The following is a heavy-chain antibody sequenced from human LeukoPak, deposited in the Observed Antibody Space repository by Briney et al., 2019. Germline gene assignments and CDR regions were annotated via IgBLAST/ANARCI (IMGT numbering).Heavy chain of an antibody. CDR1: GXTFSTSW. CDR3: SRALGSSSDS. CDR2: TNSDGSRI. V-gene: IGHV3-74*01. Sequence: GGSLRLSCAASGXTFSTSWVHWVRQAPGKGLVWVSRTNSDGSRINYADSVKGRFTIYRDNAENTLYLQMNSLRAEDTAVYYCSRALGSSSDSWGQGTLVTVSS. D-gene: IGHD1-26*01. J-gene: IGHJ4*02.